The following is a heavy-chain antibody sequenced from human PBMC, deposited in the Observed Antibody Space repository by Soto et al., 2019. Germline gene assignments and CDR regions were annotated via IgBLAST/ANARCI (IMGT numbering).Heavy chain of an antibody. D-gene: IGHD4-4*01. J-gene: IGHJ4*02. CDR2: SIGSGSGGST. CDR3: AKDRDDYRNYVFDY. CDR1: GFTFTNYA. Sequence: EVQLLESGGGLVQPGGSLRLSCAASGFTFTNYAMTWVRQAPGKGLEWVAISIGSGSGGSTNYADSVKGRFTISRDNSKNTLYLQMTSLRVEATAVYYCAKDRDDYRNYVFDYWGQGTLVTVSS. V-gene: IGHV3-23*01.